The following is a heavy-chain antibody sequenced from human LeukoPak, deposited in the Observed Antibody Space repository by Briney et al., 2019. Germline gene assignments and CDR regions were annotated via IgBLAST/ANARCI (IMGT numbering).Heavy chain of an antibody. CDR1: GGSISSYY. V-gene: IGHV4-59*01. CDR2: IYYSGST. CDR3: ARTTEGGYTYDYFYYYYMDV. J-gene: IGHJ6*03. D-gene: IGHD5-18*01. Sequence: SETLSLTCSVSGGSISSYYWSWIRQPPGKGLEWIGYIYYSGSTNYNPSLKSRVTISVDTSKNQFSLKLSSVAAADTAVYYCARTTEGGYTYDYFYYYYMDVWGKGTTVTISS.